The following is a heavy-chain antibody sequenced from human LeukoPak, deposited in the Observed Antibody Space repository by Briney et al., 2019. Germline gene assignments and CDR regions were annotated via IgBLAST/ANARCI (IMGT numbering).Heavy chain of an antibody. Sequence: GASVKVSCKASGYTFTSYGISWVGQAPGQGLERMGWISAYNGNTNYAQQLQGRVTMTTDTSTSTAYMELRSLRSDDTAVYYCAREYQWGNYYYDSSGYLYYFDYWGQGTLVTVSS. CDR3: AREYQWGNYYYDSSGYLYYFDY. V-gene: IGHV1-18*01. CDR2: ISAYNGNT. J-gene: IGHJ4*02. CDR1: GYTFTSYG. D-gene: IGHD3-22*01.